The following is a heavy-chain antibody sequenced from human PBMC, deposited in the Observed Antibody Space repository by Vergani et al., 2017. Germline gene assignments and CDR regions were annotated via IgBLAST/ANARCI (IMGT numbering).Heavy chain of an antibody. CDR1: GGSISSSSYY. CDR3: ARGEVMVRGVIDAFDI. Sequence: QLQLQESGPGLVKPSETLSLTCTVSGGSISSSSYYLGWIRQPPGKGLEWIGSIYYSGSTYYNPSLKSRVTISVDTSKNQFSLKLSSVTAADTAVYYSARGEVMVRGVIDAFDIWGQGTMVTVSS. D-gene: IGHD3-10*01. J-gene: IGHJ3*02. CDR2: IYYSGST. V-gene: IGHV4-39*01.